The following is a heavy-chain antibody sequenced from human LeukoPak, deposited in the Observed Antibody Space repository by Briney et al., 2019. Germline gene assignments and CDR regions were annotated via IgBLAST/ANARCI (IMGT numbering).Heavy chain of an antibody. V-gene: IGHV3-23*01. CDR2: ISGSGGST. Sequence: GGSLRLSCAASGFTFSSYAMSWVRQAPGKGLEWVSAISGSGGSTYYADSVKGRFTISRDNAKNSLYLQMNSLRAEDTAVYYCARYMAAAGTDDCGIDVSGKGATCTASS. CDR1: GFTFSSYA. D-gene: IGHD6-13*01. J-gene: IGHJ6*04. CDR3: ARYMAAAGTDDCGIDV.